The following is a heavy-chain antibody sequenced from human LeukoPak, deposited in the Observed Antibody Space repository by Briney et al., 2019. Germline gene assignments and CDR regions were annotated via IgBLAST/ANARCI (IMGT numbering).Heavy chain of an antibody. CDR3: ARDTATIYGDSDPNWFDP. CDR1: GGTFSSYA. CDR2: IIPIFGTT. J-gene: IGHJ5*02. V-gene: IGHV1-69*05. D-gene: IGHD4-17*01. Sequence: SVKVSCKASGGTFSSYAISWVRQAPGQGLEWMGRIIPIFGTTNYAQKFQGRVTITTDESTSTAYMELSSLRSEDTAVYYCARDTATIYGDSDPNWFDPWGQGTLVTVSS.